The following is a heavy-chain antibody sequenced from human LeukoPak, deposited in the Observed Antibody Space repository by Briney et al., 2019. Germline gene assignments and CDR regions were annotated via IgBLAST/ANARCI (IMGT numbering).Heavy chain of an antibody. CDR3: ARGRYSGYDSFLEYFQH. D-gene: IGHD5-12*01. J-gene: IGHJ1*01. CDR1: GYTFTGYY. Sequence: ASVKVSCKASGYTFTGYYMHWVRQAPGQGLEWMGRINPNSGGTNYAQKFQGRVTMTRDTSISTAYMELGRLRSDDTAVYYCARGRYSGYDSFLEYFQHWGQGTLVTVSS. V-gene: IGHV1-2*06. CDR2: INPNSGGT.